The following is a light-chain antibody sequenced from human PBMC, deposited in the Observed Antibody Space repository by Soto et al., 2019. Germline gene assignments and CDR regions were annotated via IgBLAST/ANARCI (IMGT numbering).Light chain of an antibody. CDR3: QQYNSYSPWT. V-gene: IGKV1-5*01. CDR1: QSVNNW. CDR2: DSY. J-gene: IGKJ1*01. Sequence: DVQMTQSPSTLSASVGDSVTITCRASQSVNNWLAWYQQKPGKAPRLLIFDSYKLESGVPSRFSGSGSGTEFILTISSLQPDDFATYYCQQYNSYSPWTFGQGTKVDIK.